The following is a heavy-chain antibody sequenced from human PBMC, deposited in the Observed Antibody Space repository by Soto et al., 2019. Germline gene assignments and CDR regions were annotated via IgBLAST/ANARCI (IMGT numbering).Heavy chain of an antibody. D-gene: IGHD3-22*01. CDR1: GFTFSSYW. V-gene: IGHV3-23*04. Sequence: EVQLVESGGGLVQPGGSLRLSCAASGFTFSSYWMHWVRQAPGKGLEWVSAISGSGGSTYYADSVKGRFTISRDNSKNTLYLQMNSLRAEDTAVYYCAFLDYYDSSATEGWGQGPLVTVSS. CDR3: AFLDYYDSSATEG. CDR2: ISGSGGST. J-gene: IGHJ4*02.